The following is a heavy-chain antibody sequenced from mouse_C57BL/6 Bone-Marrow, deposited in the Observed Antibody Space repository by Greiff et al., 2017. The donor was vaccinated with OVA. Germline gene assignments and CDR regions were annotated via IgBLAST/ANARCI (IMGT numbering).Heavy chain of an antibody. CDR2: IWSGGST. Sequence: QVQLQQSGPGLVQPSQSLSITCTVSGFSLTSYGVHWVRQPPGKGLEWLGVIWSGGSTDYNAAFISRLSISKDNSKSQVFFKMNSLQADDTAIYYCAKKEKFGAQAPYYAMDYWGQGTSVTVSS. CDR1: GFSLTSYG. V-gene: IGHV2-4*01. D-gene: IGHD3-2*02. J-gene: IGHJ4*01. CDR3: AKKEKFGAQAPYYAMDY.